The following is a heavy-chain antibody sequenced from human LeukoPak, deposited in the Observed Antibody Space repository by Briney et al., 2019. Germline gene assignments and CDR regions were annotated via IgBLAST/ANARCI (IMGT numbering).Heavy chain of an antibody. CDR1: GYTFTGYY. CDR3: ARARGYCSSTKCYDDHDY. CDR2: INPNSGGT. J-gene: IGHJ4*02. V-gene: IGHV1-2*02. D-gene: IGHD2-2*01. Sequence: ASVKVSCKASGYTFTGYYMHWVRQAPGQGLEWMGWINPNSGGTKYAQKFQGRVTMTRDTSISTVYMELSSLRSDDTAVHYCARARGYCSSTKCYDDHDYWGQGALVTVSS.